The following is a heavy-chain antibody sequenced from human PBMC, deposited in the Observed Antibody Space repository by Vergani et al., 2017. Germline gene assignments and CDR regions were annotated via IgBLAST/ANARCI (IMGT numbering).Heavy chain of an antibody. V-gene: IGHV3-9*01. CDR2: INWNSDSI. CDR3: VKDIAASGNYWYFDR. J-gene: IGHJ2*01. CDR1: GFTFDDYD. D-gene: IGHD6-13*01. Sequence: DVQLVESGGGLVQPGRSLRLSCAASGFTFDDYDMHWVRQAPGKGLEWVSGINWNSDSIAYADSVKGRFTISRDNAKNSLYLQMNSLRAEDTALYYCVKDIAASGNYWYFDRWGRGTLVTVSS.